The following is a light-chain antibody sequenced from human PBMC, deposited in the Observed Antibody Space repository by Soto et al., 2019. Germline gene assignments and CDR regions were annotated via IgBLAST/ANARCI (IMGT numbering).Light chain of an antibody. CDR2: KAS. CDR3: QQSNSYPILT. V-gene: IGKV1-5*03. J-gene: IGKJ4*01. CDR1: QSISSW. Sequence: DIQMTQSPSTLSASVGDRVTITCRASQSISSWLAWYQQKPGKAPKLLIFKASSLESGVPSRFSGSGSGTEFTLTISSLQPVDFATYYCQQSNSYPILTFGGGTKVDI.